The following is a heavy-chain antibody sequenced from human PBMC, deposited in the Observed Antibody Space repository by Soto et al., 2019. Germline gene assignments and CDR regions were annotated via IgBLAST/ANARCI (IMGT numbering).Heavy chain of an antibody. J-gene: IGHJ4*02. CDR3: ARVTTVTTAINY. D-gene: IGHD4-17*01. CDR2: IYYSGST. V-gene: IGHV4-31*03. CDR1: GGSISSGGYY. Sequence: QVQLQESGPGLVKPSQTLSLTCTVSGGSISSGGYYWSWIRQHPGKGLEWIGYIYYSGSTYYNPSLKSRVTLSVDTSKNQFALKLSSVTAADTAVYYCARVTTVTTAINYWGQGPLVTVSS.